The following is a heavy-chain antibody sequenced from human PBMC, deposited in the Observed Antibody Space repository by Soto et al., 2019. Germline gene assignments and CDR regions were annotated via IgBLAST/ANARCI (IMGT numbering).Heavy chain of an antibody. V-gene: IGHV3-11*01. CDR3: ARDSDILTGYYASVSGAFDI. CDR1: GFTFSYYY. Sequence: GGSLRLSCAASGFTFSYYYMSWIRQAPGKGLEWVSYISSSGSTIYYADSVKGRFTISRDNAKNSLYLQMNSLRAEDTAVYYCARDSDILTGYYASVSGAFDIWGQGTMVTVSS. D-gene: IGHD3-9*01. CDR2: ISSSGSTI. J-gene: IGHJ3*02.